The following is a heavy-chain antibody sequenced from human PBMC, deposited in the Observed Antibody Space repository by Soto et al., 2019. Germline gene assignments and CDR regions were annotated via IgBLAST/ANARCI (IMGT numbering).Heavy chain of an antibody. V-gene: IGHV3-23*01. CDR1: GFTFSSYA. CDR2: ISGSGGST. J-gene: IGHJ4*02. CDR3: AKVADYIWGSYRPREIDY. Sequence: EVQLLESGGGLVQPGGSLRLSCAASGFTFSSYAMSWVRQAPGKGLECVSAISGSGGSTYYADSVKGRFTISRDNSKNTLYLQMNSLRAEDTAVYYCAKVADYIWGSYRPREIDYWGQGTLVTVSS. D-gene: IGHD3-16*02.